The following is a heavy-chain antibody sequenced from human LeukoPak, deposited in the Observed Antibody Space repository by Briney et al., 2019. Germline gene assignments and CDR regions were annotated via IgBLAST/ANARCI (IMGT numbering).Heavy chain of an antibody. Sequence: SGGSLRLSCVASGFTFSNYNMNWVRQAPGKGLEWVSYISSSSGTIYYADSVKGRFTISRDNAKNSLFLQMNSLRAEDTAEYYCVRDNLKYSIYWGQGTLVTVSS. CDR1: GFTFSNYN. D-gene: IGHD2/OR15-2a*01. V-gene: IGHV3-48*01. CDR3: VRDNLKYSIY. CDR2: ISSSSGTI. J-gene: IGHJ4*02.